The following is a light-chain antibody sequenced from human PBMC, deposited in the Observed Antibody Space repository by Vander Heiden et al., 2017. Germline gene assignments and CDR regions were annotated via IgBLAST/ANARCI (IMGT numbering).Light chain of an antibody. J-gene: IGKJ5*01. CDR2: WAS. CDR1: QSALYSSNNKNY. CDR3: QQDDSTPIT. V-gene: IGKV4-1*01. Sequence: DIVMTQSPDSLAVSLGERATINCKSSQSALYSSNNKNYLAWYQQKPGQPPKLLIYWASTRESGVPDRFSGSGSGTDFTLTISSLQAEDVAVYYCQQDDSTPITFGQGTLLEIK.